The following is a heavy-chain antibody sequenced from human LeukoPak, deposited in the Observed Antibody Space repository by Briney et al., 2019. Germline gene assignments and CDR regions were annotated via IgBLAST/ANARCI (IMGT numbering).Heavy chain of an antibody. CDR3: ARQARGYSSGWYQFHFDY. D-gene: IGHD6-19*01. CDR1: DYTFSSYG. V-gene: IGHV1-18*04. CDR2: INTYNGNT. J-gene: IGHJ4*02. Sequence: GASVKVSCKASDYTFSSYGISWVRQAPGQGLEWMGWINTYNGNTNYAQKPQGRVTMTTDTSTSTAYMELRSLRSDDTAVYFCARQARGYSSGWYQFHFDYWGQGTLVIVSS.